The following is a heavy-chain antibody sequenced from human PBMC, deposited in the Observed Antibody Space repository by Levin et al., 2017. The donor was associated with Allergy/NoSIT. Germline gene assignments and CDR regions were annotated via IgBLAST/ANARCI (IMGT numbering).Heavy chain of an antibody. Sequence: SETLSLTCTVSGGSISSSSYYWGWIRQPPGKGLEWMGSIYYSGSTYYNPSLKSRVTISVDTSKNQFSLKLSSVTAADTAVYYCARRGGDTAMVKINWFDPWGQGTLVTVSS. CDR1: GGSISSSSYY. CDR3: ARRGGDTAMVKINWFDP. V-gene: IGHV4-39*01. D-gene: IGHD5-18*01. J-gene: IGHJ5*02. CDR2: IYYSGST.